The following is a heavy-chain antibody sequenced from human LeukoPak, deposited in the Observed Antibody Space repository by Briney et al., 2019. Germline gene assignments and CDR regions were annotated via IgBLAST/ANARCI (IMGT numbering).Heavy chain of an antibody. CDR3: ARERRGGIYGDSLIRWFDP. Sequence: ASVKVSCKASGYTFTSYYMHWVRQAPGQGLEWMGIINPSGGSTSYAQKFQGRVTMTRDTSTSTVYMELSSLRFEDTAVYYCARERRGGIYGDSLIRWFDPWGQGTLVTVSS. J-gene: IGHJ5*02. D-gene: IGHD4-17*01. CDR1: GYTFTSYY. CDR2: INPSGGST. V-gene: IGHV1-46*01.